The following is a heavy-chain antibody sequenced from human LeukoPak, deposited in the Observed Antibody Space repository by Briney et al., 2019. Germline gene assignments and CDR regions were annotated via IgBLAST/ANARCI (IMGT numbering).Heavy chain of an antibody. CDR2: IRYDGTSQ. Sequence: GGSLRLSCATSGFTLSIYGMHWVRQAPGKGLEWVAFIRYDGTSQYYTDSVKGRFTISRDNSMNTMYLQMNSLRVEDTAVYYCAKVGFGWYQIDYWCQGALVTVSS. CDR3: AKVGFGWYQIDY. J-gene: IGHJ4*02. CDR1: GFTLSIYG. D-gene: IGHD6-19*01. V-gene: IGHV3-30*02.